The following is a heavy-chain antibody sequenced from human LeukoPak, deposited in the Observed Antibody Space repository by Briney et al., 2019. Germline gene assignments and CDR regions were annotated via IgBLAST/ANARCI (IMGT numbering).Heavy chain of an antibody. CDR1: GFTVSSNY. CDR3: ARITGSAGPNYYMDV. D-gene: IGHD1-14*01. Sequence: GGSLRLSCAASGFTVSSNYVTWVRQAPGKGLEWVSVFYSGGGTYYAHSVKGRFTISRDSSKNTLYLQMNSLRAEDTAVYYCARITGSAGPNYYMDVWGKGTTVTVSS. V-gene: IGHV3-53*01. J-gene: IGHJ6*03. CDR2: FYSGGGT.